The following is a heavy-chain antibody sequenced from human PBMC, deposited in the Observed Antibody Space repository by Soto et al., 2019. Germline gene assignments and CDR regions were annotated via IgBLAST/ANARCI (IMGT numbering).Heavy chain of an antibody. V-gene: IGHV5-51*01. D-gene: IGHD6-6*01. CDR2: IYPGDSDT. J-gene: IGHJ5*02. Sequence: GESLKISCKGSGYSFTSYWIGWVRQMPGKGLEWMGIIYPGDSDTGYSPSFQGQVTISADKSISTAYLQWSSLKASDTAMYYCARRGREYSSSPLQFDPWGQGTLVTVSS. CDR1: GYSFTSYW. CDR3: ARRGREYSSSPLQFDP.